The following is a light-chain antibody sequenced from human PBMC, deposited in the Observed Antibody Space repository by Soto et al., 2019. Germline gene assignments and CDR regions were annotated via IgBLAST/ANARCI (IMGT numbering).Light chain of an antibody. V-gene: IGKV1-9*01. CDR3: QQLKNYPRT. J-gene: IGKJ1*01. Sequence: DIQLTQSPSFLSASVGDRVTITCRASQGISSYLAWYQQKPGKAPKLLIYAASTLQSGVPSRFSGSGSGTEFTLTISSLQPEDFATDYCQQLKNYPRTFGQGTMVEIK. CDR2: AAS. CDR1: QGISSY.